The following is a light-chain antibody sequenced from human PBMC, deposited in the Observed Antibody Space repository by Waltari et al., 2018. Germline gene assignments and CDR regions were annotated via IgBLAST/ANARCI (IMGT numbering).Light chain of an antibody. J-gene: IGKJ2*01. CDR1: QDISNY. Sequence: DIQMTQSPSSLSASVGDRVTITCQASQDISNYLNWYQQKAGNAPKLLIYDASNLETGVPSRFSGGVSGTHFTFTISSLQPEDIATYYCQHYDNLPPPSYTFGQGTKLEIK. CDR3: QHYDNLPPPSYT. V-gene: IGKV1-33*01. CDR2: DAS.